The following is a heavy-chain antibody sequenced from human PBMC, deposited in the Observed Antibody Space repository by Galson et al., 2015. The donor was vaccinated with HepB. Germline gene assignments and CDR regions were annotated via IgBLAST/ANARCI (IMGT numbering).Heavy chain of an antibody. CDR2: IYSGGST. V-gene: IGHV3-53*01. D-gene: IGHD3-10*01. Sequence: SLRLSCAASGFTVSNSFMNWVRQAPGKGLEWVSVIYSGGSTYYADSVKGRFTISRDKSKNMLFLQMNSLRAEDTAVYYCTRDSGKNVFDYWGQGTLVTVSS. CDR3: TRDSGKNVFDY. CDR1: GFTVSNSF. J-gene: IGHJ4*02.